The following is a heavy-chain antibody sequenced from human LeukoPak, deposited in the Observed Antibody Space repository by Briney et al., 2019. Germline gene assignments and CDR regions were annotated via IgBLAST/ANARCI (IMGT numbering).Heavy chain of an antibody. CDR2: IYTSGST. Sequence: SETLSLTCTVSGGSISSYYWSWIRQPPGKGLEWIGRIYTSGSTNYNPSLKSRVTISVDTSKNQFSLKLSSVTAADTAVYYCARQKWRYYYDSSSKSLDAFDIWGQGTMVTVSS. D-gene: IGHD3-22*01. CDR1: GGSISSYY. V-gene: IGHV4-4*08. CDR3: ARQKWRYYYDSSSKSLDAFDI. J-gene: IGHJ3*02.